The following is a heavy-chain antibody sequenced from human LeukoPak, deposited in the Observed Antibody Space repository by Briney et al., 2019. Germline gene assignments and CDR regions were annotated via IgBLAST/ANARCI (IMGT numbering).Heavy chain of an antibody. V-gene: IGHV3-9*01. Sequence: GGSLRLSCTASGFTFSIYAMHWVRQAPGKGLEWVSGISWNSGSVGYADSVKGRFTTSRDNAKNSLYLQMNSLRAEDTALYYCAKDRSGVIITYFDYWGQGTLVTASS. CDR1: GFTFSIYA. CDR3: AKDRSGVIITYFDY. D-gene: IGHD3-22*01. J-gene: IGHJ4*02. CDR2: ISWNSGSV.